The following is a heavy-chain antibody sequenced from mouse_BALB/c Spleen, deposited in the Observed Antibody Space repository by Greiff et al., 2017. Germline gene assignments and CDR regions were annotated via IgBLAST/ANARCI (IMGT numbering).Heavy chain of an antibody. Sequence: VQLKESGPGLVKPSQSLSLTCTVTGYSITSDYAWNWIRQFPGNKLEWMGYISYSGSTSYNPSLKSRISITRDTSKNQFFLQLNSVTTEDTATYYCARSGNDGYYGAYWGQGTLVTVSA. D-gene: IGHD2-3*01. CDR1: GYSITSDYA. CDR2: ISYSGST. V-gene: IGHV3-2*02. J-gene: IGHJ3*01. CDR3: ARSGNDGYYGAY.